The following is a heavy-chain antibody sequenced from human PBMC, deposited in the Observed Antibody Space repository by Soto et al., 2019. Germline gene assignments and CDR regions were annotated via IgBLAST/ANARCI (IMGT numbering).Heavy chain of an antibody. CDR2: ISYDGSNK. J-gene: IGHJ4*02. D-gene: IGHD2-15*01. Sequence: QVQLVESGGGVVQPGRSLRLSCAASGFTFSSYGMHWVRQAPGKGLEWVAVISYDGSNKYYADSVKGRFTISRDNSKNTLYLQMNSLRAEDTAVYYCAKDICSGRSCYSYWGQGTLVIVSS. V-gene: IGHV3-30*18. CDR1: GFTFSSYG. CDR3: AKDICSGRSCYSY.